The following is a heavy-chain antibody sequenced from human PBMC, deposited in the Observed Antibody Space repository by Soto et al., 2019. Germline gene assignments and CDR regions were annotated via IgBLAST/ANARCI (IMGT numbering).Heavy chain of an antibody. D-gene: IGHD1-26*01. CDR3: AKRVGSGFDS. Sequence: QLQLQESGPGLVKPSETLSLTCTVSGGSISCSSSYYWGWIRQPPGKGLECIGSIYFTGSTYYNPSLTSGVSISLDTSKNQFSLKLSSVTAADTAVYYCAKRVGSGFDSWGQGMLVIVSS. CDR1: GGSISCSSSYY. J-gene: IGHJ4*02. CDR2: IYFTGST. V-gene: IGHV4-39*01.